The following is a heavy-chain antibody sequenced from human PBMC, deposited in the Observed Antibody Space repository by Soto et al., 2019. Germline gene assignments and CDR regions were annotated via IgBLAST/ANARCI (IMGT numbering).Heavy chain of an antibody. Sequence: ASVTVSCKASGYTFTGYYMNWVRQAPGQGLEWMGWINPNSGGTNYAQKFQGRVTMTRDTSISTAYMELSRLRSDDTAVYYCARGIRAPYLYFQHWGQGTLVTVSS. D-gene: IGHD3-3*01. V-gene: IGHV1-2*02. CDR2: INPNSGGT. J-gene: IGHJ1*01. CDR3: ARGIRAPYLYFQH. CDR1: GYTFTGYY.